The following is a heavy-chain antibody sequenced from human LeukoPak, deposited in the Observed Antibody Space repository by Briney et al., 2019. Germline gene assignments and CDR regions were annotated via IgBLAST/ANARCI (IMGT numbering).Heavy chain of an antibody. CDR2: INPNSGGT. CDR1: GYTFTGYY. CDR3: ARDSFVGATSITGY. D-gene: IGHD1-26*01. J-gene: IGHJ4*02. V-gene: IGHV1-2*02. Sequence: ASVKVSCKASGYTFTGYYMHWVRQAPGQGLEWMGWINPNSGGTNYAQKFQDRVTMTWDTSISTASMELSSLRSDDTAVYYCARDSFVGATSITGYWGQGTLVTVSS.